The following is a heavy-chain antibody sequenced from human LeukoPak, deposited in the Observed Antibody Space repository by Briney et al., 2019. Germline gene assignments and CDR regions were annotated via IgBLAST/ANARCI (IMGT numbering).Heavy chain of an antibody. J-gene: IGHJ6*02. CDR2: INHNGNVN. CDR1: GFTFSSYW. CDR3: ARGGGLDF. Sequence: GGSLRLSCAASGFTFSSYWMNWARQAPGKGLEWVASINHNGNVNYYVDSVKGRFTISRDNAKNSLYLQMSNLRAEDTAVYFCARGGGLDFWGQGATVTVSS. D-gene: IGHD3-16*01. V-gene: IGHV3-7*03.